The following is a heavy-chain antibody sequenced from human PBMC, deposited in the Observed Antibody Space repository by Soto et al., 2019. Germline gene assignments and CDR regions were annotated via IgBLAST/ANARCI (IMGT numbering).Heavy chain of an antibody. V-gene: IGHV1-24*01. CDR3: ATGPGLCSGGSCLAVSAFDI. Sequence: ASVKVSCKVSGYTLTELSMHWVRQAPGKGLEWMGGFDPEDGETIYAQKFQGRVTMTEDTSTDTAYMELSSLRSEDTAVYYCATGPGLCSGGSCLAVSAFDIWGQGTMVTVS. CDR1: GYTLTELS. CDR2: FDPEDGET. J-gene: IGHJ3*02. D-gene: IGHD2-15*01.